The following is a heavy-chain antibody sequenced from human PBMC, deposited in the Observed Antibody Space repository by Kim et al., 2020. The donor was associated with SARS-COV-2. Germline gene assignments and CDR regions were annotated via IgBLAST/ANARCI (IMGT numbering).Heavy chain of an antibody. Sequence: SETLSLTCAAYGGSFSGYYWSWIRQPPGKGLEWIGEINHSGSTNHNPSLKSRVSLSVDTSKKQFSLKLSSVTAADTAMYFCARGREGYSYGPYFDYWDQGTLVTVSS. V-gene: IGHV4-34*01. CDR2: INHSGST. CDR1: GGSFSGYY. J-gene: IGHJ4*02. D-gene: IGHD5-18*01. CDR3: ARGREGYSYGPYFDY.